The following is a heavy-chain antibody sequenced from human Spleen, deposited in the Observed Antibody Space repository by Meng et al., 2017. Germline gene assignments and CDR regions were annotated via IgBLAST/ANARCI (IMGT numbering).Heavy chain of an antibody. CDR1: GGSISSKNW. Sequence: QVNTRGPGLGLVKPSATLSLTCAVSGGSISSKNWWSWVRQPPGKGLEWIGEIYHSGSTNYNPSLKSRVTISVDKPKNQFSLTLSSVTAADTAVYYCTKNDFYCLGYWGQGTLVTVSS. D-gene: IGHD2-21*01. J-gene: IGHJ4*02. V-gene: IGHV4-4*02. CDR3: TKNDFYCLGY. CDR2: IYHSGST.